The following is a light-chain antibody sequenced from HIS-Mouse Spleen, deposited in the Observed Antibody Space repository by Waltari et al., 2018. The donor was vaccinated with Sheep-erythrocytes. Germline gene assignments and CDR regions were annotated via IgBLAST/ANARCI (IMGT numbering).Light chain of an antibody. CDR3: CSYAGSYNHV. J-gene: IGLJ1*01. CDR2: SNN. V-gene: IGLV1-44*01. Sequence: QSVLTQPPSASGTPGQRVTISCSGSSSNIGSNTVNWYQQFPGTAPKLLIYSNNQRPSGVPDRFSGSKSGTSASLAISGLQSEDEADYYCCSYAGSYNHVFATGTKVTVL. CDR1: SSNIGSNT.